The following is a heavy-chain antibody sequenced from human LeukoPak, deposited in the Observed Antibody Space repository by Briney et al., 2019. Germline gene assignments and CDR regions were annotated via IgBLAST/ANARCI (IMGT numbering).Heavy chain of an antibody. Sequence: SETLSLTCTVSGDSISSYYWSWIRQTPGKGLEWIGYIHTNGRTNYSPSLKSRVTMSVDSSKNQLSLKLSSVTAADTAVYYCAREAAAYDYWGQGTLVTVSP. CDR1: GDSISSYY. J-gene: IGHJ4*02. D-gene: IGHD6-13*01. CDR3: AREAAAYDY. V-gene: IGHV4-4*09. CDR2: IHTNGRT.